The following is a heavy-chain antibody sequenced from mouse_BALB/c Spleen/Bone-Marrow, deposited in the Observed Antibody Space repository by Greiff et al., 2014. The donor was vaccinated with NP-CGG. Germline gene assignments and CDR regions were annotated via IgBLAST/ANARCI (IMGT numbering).Heavy chain of an antibody. V-gene: IGHV1-54*01. CDR2: INPGSGGT. Sequence: VQRVESGAELVRPGTSVEVSCKASGYAFTNYLIEWVKQRPGQGLEWIGVINPGSGGTNYNEKFKGKATLTADKSSSTAYMQLSSLTSDDSAVYFCARQLGAPYAMDYWGQGTSVTVSS. D-gene: IGHD3-1*01. CDR1: GYAFTNYL. CDR3: ARQLGAPYAMDY. J-gene: IGHJ4*01.